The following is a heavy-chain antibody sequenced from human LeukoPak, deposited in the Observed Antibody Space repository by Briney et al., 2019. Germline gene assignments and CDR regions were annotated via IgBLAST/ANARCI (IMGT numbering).Heavy chain of an antibody. V-gene: IGHV4-4*02. D-gene: IGHD4-17*01. Sequence: SETLSLTCDVSGDSISTPHWWSWVRQPPGKGLEWIGEIFHSGRVNYIPSLQSRVTISLDKSKNQISLEVNSVTAADTAVYYCARLNADYGYYGPHDAFDIWGQGTLVAVSS. CDR2: IFHSGRV. J-gene: IGHJ3*02. CDR1: GDSISTPHW. CDR3: ARLNADYGYYGPHDAFDI.